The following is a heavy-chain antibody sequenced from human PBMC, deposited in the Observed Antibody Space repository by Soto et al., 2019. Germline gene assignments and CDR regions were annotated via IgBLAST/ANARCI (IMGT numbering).Heavy chain of an antibody. CDR3: ANGYEMIVVVSPLGY. CDR2: ISGSGGST. D-gene: IGHD3-22*01. Sequence: EVQLLESGGGLVQPGGSLRLSCAASGFTFSSYAMSWVRQAPGKGLEWVSAISGSGGSTYYAHSVKGRFTISRDNSKNTLYLQMNSLRAEDTAVYYCANGYEMIVVVSPLGYWGQGTLVTVSA. V-gene: IGHV3-23*01. J-gene: IGHJ4*02. CDR1: GFTFSSYA.